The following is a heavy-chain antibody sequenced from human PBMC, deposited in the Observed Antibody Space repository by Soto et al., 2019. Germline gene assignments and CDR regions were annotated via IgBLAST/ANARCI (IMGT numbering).Heavy chain of an antibody. CDR2: ISGSGGST. D-gene: IGHD6-13*01. V-gene: IGHV3-23*01. CDR1: GFTFSNYA. CDR3: AKDQGSSWYEIDY. Sequence: GGSLRLSCAPSGFTFSNYAVTWVRQAPGKGLEWVSTISGSGGSTYYADSVKGRFTISRDNSKNTLYLQMNSLRAEDTAVYYCAKDQGSSWYEIDYWGQGTLVTVSS. J-gene: IGHJ4*02.